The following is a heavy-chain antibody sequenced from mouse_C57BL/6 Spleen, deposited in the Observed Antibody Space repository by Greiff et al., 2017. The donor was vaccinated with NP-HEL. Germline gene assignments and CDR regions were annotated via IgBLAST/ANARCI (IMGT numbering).Heavy chain of an antibody. CDR2: ISSGGDYI. J-gene: IGHJ3*01. D-gene: IGHD2-13*01. Sequence: EVKLQESGEGLVKPGGSLKLSCAASGFTFSSYAMSWVRQTPEKRLEWVAYISSGGDYIYYADTVPCRFTISRDNARNTLYLQMSSLKSEEKARYYCTREGGDYGGCADWGQGTRGTGSA. V-gene: IGHV5-9-1*02. CDR1: GFTFSSYA. CDR3: TREGGDYGGCAD.